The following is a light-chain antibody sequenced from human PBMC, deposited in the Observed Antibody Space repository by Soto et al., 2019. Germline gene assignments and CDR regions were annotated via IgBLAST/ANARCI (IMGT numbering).Light chain of an antibody. CDR3: QQYNNWWT. Sequence: EFVLTQSPGTLSLSPGERATLSCRASQTVRNNYLAWYQQKPGQAPRLLIYGASNRATGIPDRFSGSGSGTEFTLTISSLQSEDFGVYYCQQYNNWWTFGQGTKVDIK. V-gene: IGKV3D-15*01. CDR2: GAS. J-gene: IGKJ1*01. CDR1: QTVRNN.